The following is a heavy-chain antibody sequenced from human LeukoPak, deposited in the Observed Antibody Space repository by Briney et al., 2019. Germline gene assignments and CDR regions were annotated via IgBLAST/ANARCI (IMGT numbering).Heavy chain of an antibody. Sequence: SESLSLTCTVSGGSISSSFWSWIRQPPGRGLEYIGYIYYTGSTDYNPCLKGRVAISIETCNNHFTVRVNSVTAADTAVYNCARGPKYDPGSYSYYCGRDVGGQGNTVTVT. CDR1: GGSISSSF. V-gene: IGHV4-59*01. CDR3: ARGPKYDPGSYSYYCGRDV. D-gene: IGHD1-1*01. J-gene: IGHJ6*02. CDR2: IYYTGST.